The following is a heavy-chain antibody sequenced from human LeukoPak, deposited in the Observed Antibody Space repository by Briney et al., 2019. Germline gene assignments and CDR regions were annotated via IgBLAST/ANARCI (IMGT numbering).Heavy chain of an antibody. D-gene: IGHD3-22*01. V-gene: IGHV3-9*01. CDR3: AKDKGGYYDSSGYHWFDP. CDR1: GFTFDDYA. CDR2: ISWNSGSI. J-gene: IGHJ5*02. Sequence: GGSLRLSCAASGFTFDDYAMHWVRQAPGKGLEWVSGISWNSGSIGYADSVKGRFTISRDNAMNSLYLQMNSLRAEDTALYYCAKDKGGYYDSSGYHWFDPWGQGTLVTVSS.